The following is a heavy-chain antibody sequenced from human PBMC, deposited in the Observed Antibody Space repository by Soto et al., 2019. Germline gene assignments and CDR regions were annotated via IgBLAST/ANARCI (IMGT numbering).Heavy chain of an antibody. CDR2: MNPNSGNT. V-gene: IGHV1-8*01. D-gene: IGHD6-6*01. J-gene: IGHJ6*02. CDR3: ARGPVDSSSSVWYYYGMDV. Sequence: GASVKVSCKASGYTFTSYDINWVRQATGQGLEWMGWMNPNSGNTGYAQKFQGRVTMTRNTSISTAYMELSSLRSEDTAVYYCARGPVDSSSSVWYYYGMDVWGQGPTVTVSS. CDR1: GYTFTSYD.